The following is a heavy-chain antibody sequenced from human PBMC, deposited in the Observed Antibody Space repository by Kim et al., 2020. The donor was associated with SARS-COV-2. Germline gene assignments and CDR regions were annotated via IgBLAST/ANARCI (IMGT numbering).Heavy chain of an antibody. CDR3: AKGPAAAGIVDY. CDR2: ISYDGSNK. Sequence: GGSLRLSCAASGFTFSSYGMHWVRQAPGKGLEWVAVISYDGSNKYYADSVKGRFTISRDNSKNTLYLQMNSLRAEDTAVYYCAKGPAAAGIVDYWGQGTLVTVSS. CDR1: GFTFSSYG. D-gene: IGHD6-13*01. V-gene: IGHV3-30*18. J-gene: IGHJ4*02.